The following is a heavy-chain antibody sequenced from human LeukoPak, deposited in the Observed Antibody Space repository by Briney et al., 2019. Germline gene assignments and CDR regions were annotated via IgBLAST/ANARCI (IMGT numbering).Heavy chain of an antibody. D-gene: IGHD3-22*01. V-gene: IGHV4-61*02. CDR3: ARDRYCYDSSGLDY. CDR2: IYTSGST. CDR1: GGSISSGSYY. J-gene: IGHJ4*02. Sequence: SETLSLTCTVSGGSISSGSYYWSWIRQPAGKGLEWIGRIYTSGSTNYNPSHKSRVTITVDTSKNQFSLKLSSVTAADTAVYYCARDRYCYDSSGLDYWGQGTLVTVSS.